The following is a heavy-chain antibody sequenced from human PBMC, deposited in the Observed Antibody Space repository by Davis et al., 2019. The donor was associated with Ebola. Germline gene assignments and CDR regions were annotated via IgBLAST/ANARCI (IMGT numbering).Heavy chain of an antibody. J-gene: IGHJ6*02. Sequence: GESLKISCAASGFTFSSYGMHWVRQAPGKGLEWVAVIWYDGSNKYYADSVKGRFTISRDNAKNSLYLQMNSLRAEDTALYYCAKDSGREYGMDVWGQGTTVTVSS. V-gene: IGHV3-33*03. CDR2: IWYDGSNK. CDR3: AKDSGREYGMDV. D-gene: IGHD5-12*01. CDR1: GFTFSSYG.